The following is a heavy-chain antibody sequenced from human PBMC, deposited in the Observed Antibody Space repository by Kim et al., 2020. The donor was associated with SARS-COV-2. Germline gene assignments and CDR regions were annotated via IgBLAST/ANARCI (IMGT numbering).Heavy chain of an antibody. D-gene: IGHD4-17*01. CDR3: AADPTVTLWGDYYYGMDV. J-gene: IGHJ6*02. Sequence: SVKVSCKASGFTFTSSAVQWVRQARGQRLEWIGWIVVGSGNTNYAQKFQERVTITRDMSTSTAYMELSSLRSEDTAVYYCAADPTVTLWGDYYYGMDVWGQGTTVTVSS. V-gene: IGHV1-58*01. CDR1: GFTFTSSA. CDR2: IVVGSGNT.